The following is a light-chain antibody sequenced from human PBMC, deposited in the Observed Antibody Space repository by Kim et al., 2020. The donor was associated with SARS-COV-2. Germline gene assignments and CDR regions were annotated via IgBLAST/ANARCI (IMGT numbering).Light chain of an antibody. J-gene: IGLJ2*01. CDR1: SSDVGGYNY. Sequence: GQSITISCTGTSSDVGGYNYVSWYQQHPGKAPKRMIYDVSNRPSGVSNRFSGSKSGNTASLTISGLQAEDEADYYCSSYTSSSTLVFGGGTQLTV. V-gene: IGLV2-14*03. CDR2: DVS. CDR3: SSYTSSSTLV.